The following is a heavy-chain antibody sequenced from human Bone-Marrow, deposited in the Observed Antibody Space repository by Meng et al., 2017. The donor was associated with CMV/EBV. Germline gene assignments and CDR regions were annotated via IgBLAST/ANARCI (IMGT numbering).Heavy chain of an antibody. CDR1: GFTFDSYV. J-gene: IGHJ4*02. CDR3: ARVIAAAGWVDY. CDR2: ISSSSSYI. Sequence: GESLKISCAASGFTFDSYVMNWVRQAPGKGLEWVSSISSSSSYIYYADSVKGRFTISRDNAKNSLYLQMNSLRAEDTAVYYCARVIAAAGWVDYWGQGTLVTVSS. D-gene: IGHD6-13*01. V-gene: IGHV3-21*01.